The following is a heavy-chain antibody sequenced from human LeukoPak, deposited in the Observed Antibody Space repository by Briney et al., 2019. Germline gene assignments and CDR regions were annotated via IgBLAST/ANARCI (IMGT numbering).Heavy chain of an antibody. CDR1: GGSISSYY. V-gene: IGHV4-59*01. J-gene: IGHJ5*02. CDR2: IYYSGST. D-gene: IGHD6-13*01. Sequence: SETLSLTCTVSGGSISSYYWSWIRQPPGKGLEWIGYIYYSGSTNYNPSLKSRVTISVDTSKNQFSLKLSSVTAADTAVYYCAGSSWVFGWFDPWGQGTLVTVSS. CDR3: AGSSWVFGWFDP.